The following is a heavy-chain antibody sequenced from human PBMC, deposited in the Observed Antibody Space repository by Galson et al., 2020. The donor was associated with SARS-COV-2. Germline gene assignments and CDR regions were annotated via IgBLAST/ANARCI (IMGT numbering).Heavy chain of an antibody. D-gene: IGHD4-17*01. J-gene: IGHJ5*02. CDR1: GGSIRSGSYY. CDR3: ARGTYGDYWGWFDP. V-gene: IGHV4-61*09. Sequence: SETLSLTCTVSGGSIRSGSYYWSWIRQPAGKGLEWIGHIYTSGSTNYNPSLKSRVTISVDTSKNQFSLKLSSVTAADTAVYYCARGTYGDYWGWFDPWGQGTLVTVSS. CDR2: IYTSGST.